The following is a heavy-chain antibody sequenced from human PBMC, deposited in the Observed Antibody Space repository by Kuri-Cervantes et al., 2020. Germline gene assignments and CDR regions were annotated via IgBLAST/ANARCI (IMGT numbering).Heavy chain of an antibody. CDR3: ARVHYDFWSGPTDY. Sequence: ASVKVSCKASGYTFTSYYINWVRQPTGQGLEWMGWRNPNRGNTGYAQKFQGRVTMNRNTSISTAYMDLSSLRSADTAVYYWARVHYDFWSGPTDYWGQGTLVTVSS. J-gene: IGHJ4*02. V-gene: IGHV1-8*01. D-gene: IGHD3-3*01. CDR1: GYTFTSYY. CDR2: RNPNRGNT.